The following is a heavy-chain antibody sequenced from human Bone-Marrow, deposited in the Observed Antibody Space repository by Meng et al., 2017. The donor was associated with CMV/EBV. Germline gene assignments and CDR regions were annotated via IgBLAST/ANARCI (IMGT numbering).Heavy chain of an antibody. CDR2: INPNSGGT. J-gene: IGHJ6*02. Sequence: ASVKVSCKASGYTFTGYYMHWVRQAPGQGLEWMGWINPNSGGTNYAQKFQGRVTMTRDTSISTAYMELRRLRSDDTAVYYCARGSITMIVVGYGMDVWGQGTTVTASS. V-gene: IGHV1-2*02. CDR1: GYTFTGYY. CDR3: ARGSITMIVVGYGMDV. D-gene: IGHD3-22*01.